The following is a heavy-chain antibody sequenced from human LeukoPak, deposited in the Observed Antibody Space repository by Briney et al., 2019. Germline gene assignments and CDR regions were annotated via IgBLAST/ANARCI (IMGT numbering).Heavy chain of an antibody. Sequence: SETLSLTCTVSGGSISSHYWSWIRQPPGKGLEWIGYIYHSGSSNYNPSLKSRVTISVETPKNQFSLKLSSVTAADTAVYYCARDFGRGYCSSTSCFVPWFDPWGQGTLVTVSS. D-gene: IGHD2-2*01. V-gene: IGHV4-59*11. J-gene: IGHJ5*02. CDR2: IYHSGSS. CDR1: GGSISSHY. CDR3: ARDFGRGYCSSTSCFVPWFDP.